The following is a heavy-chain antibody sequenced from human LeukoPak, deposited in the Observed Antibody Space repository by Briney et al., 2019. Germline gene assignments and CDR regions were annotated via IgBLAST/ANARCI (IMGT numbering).Heavy chain of an antibody. D-gene: IGHD6-19*01. Sequence: SGGSLRLSCAASGFTFSSYGMHWVRQAPGKGLEWVAVIWYDGSNKYYADSVKGRFTISRDNAKNTLFLQMNSLRAEDTAVYYCARDESVTGPTTFDYWGQGTLVTVSS. CDR2: IWYDGSNK. J-gene: IGHJ4*02. CDR1: GFTFSSYG. CDR3: ARDESVTGPTTFDY. V-gene: IGHV3-33*01.